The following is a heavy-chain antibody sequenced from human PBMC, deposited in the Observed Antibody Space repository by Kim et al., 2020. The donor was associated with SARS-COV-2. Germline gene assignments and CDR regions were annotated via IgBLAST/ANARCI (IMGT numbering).Heavy chain of an antibody. Sequence: GGSLRLSCAASGFTFSSYAMHWVRQAPGKGLEYVSAISSNGGSTYYANSVKGRFTISRDNSKNTLYLQMGSLRAEDMAVYYCAREGLTMVRGVIITAGM. CDR1: GFTFSSYA. J-gene: IGHJ6*01. V-gene: IGHV3-64*01. CDR2: ISSNGGST. D-gene: IGHD3-10*01. CDR3: AREGLTMVRGVIITAGM.